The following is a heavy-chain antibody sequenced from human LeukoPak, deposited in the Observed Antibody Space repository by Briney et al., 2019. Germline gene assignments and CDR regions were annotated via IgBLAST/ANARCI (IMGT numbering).Heavy chain of an antibody. V-gene: IGHV3-53*01. CDR2: IYPVGNT. CDR3: ARSPLPPAVAGLYDDY. Sequence: GGSLRLSCVASGFTVSNNYMAWVRQAPGKGLEWVSIIYPVGNTYYADSVKGRFTISRDNSWNTVDLQMNSLRAEDTAVYYCARSPLPPAVAGLYDDYWGQGTQVTVSS. J-gene: IGHJ4*02. CDR1: GFTVSNNY. D-gene: IGHD6-19*01.